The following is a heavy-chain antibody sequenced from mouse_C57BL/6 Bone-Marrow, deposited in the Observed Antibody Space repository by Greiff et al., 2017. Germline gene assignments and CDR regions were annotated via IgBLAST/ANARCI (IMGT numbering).Heavy chain of an antibody. J-gene: IGHJ1*03. CDR2: IYPSDSET. CDR1: GYTFTSYW. CDR3: ARPGVATRYFDV. V-gene: IGHV1-61*01. D-gene: IGHD1-1*01. Sequence: QVQLQQPGAELVRPGSSVKLSCKASGYTFTSYWMDWVKQRPGQGLEWIGNIYPSDSETHYNQKFKDKATLTVDKSSSTAYMQLSSLTSEDSAVYYCARPGVATRYFDVWSTGTTVTVSS.